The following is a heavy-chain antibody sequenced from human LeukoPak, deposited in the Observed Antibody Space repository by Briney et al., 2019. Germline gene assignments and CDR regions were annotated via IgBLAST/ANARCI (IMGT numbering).Heavy chain of an antibody. V-gene: IGHV3-23*01. D-gene: IGHD3-16*01. CDR3: VREAPYYFDY. CDR1: GFTFSSFA. CDR2: ISGSGDST. Sequence: GGSLRLSCAASGFTFSSFALSWVRQAPGKGLEWVSSISGSGDSTYYMESVKGRFTVSRDNSKNTLYLQMNSLRAEDTAVYYCVREAPYYFDYWGQGTLVTVSS. J-gene: IGHJ4*02.